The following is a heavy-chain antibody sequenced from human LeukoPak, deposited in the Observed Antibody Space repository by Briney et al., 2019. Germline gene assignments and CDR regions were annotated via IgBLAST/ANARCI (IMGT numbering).Heavy chain of an antibody. V-gene: IGHV3-30*18. CDR1: GFTFSSYG. Sequence: GRSLRPSCAASGFTFSSYGMHWVRQAPGKGLEWVAVIWYGGSNKYYADSVKGRFTISRDNSKNTLYLQMNSLRAEDTAVYYCAKGSSVSSYDFWSGYNPYYYMGVWGKGTTVTVSS. J-gene: IGHJ6*03. CDR3: AKGSSVSSYDFWSGYNPYYYMGV. D-gene: IGHD3-3*01. CDR2: IWYGGSNK.